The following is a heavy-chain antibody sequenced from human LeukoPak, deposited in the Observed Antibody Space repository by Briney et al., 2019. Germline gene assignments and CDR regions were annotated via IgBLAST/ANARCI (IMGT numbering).Heavy chain of an antibody. D-gene: IGHD3-9*01. CDR2: FDPEDGET. Sequence: ASVKVSCKVSGYTLTELSMHWVRQAPGKGLEWMGGFDPEDGETIYAQKFQGRVTMTEDTSTDTAYMELGSLRSEDTAVYYCATKRQFDWLSGLDYWGQGTLVTVSS. CDR3: ATKRQFDWLSGLDY. CDR1: GYTLTELS. V-gene: IGHV1-24*01. J-gene: IGHJ4*02.